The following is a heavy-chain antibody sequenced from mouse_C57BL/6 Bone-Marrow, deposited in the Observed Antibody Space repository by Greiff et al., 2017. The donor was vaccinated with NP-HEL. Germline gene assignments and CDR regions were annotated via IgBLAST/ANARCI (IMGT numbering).Heavy chain of an antibody. Sequence: VQVVESGAELARPGASVKLSCKASGYTFTSYGISWVKQRTGQGLEWIGEIYPRSGNTYYNEKFKGKATLTADKSSSTAYMELRSLTSEYSAVYFCARRNYGSSYDYWGQGTTLTVSS. D-gene: IGHD1-1*01. CDR2: IYPRSGNT. V-gene: IGHV1-81*01. CDR3: ARRNYGSSYDY. J-gene: IGHJ2*01. CDR1: GYTFTSYG.